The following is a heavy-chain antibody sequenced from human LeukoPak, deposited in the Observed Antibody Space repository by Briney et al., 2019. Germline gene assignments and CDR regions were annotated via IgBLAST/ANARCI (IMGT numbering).Heavy chain of an antibody. CDR1: GYTFSNYG. CDR2: ISAYNGNT. Sequence: GASVEVSCKASGYTFSNYGISWVRQAPGQGLEWMGWISAYNGNTNYAQKLQGRVTMTTDTSTSTAYMELRSLRSDDTAVYYCARILPYPVGYYMDVWGKGTTVTVSS. J-gene: IGHJ6*03. D-gene: IGHD2-15*01. CDR3: ARILPYPVGYYMDV. V-gene: IGHV1-18*01.